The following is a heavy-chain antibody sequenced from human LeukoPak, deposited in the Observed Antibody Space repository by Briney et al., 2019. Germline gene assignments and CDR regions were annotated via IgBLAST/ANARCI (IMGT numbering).Heavy chain of an antibody. CDR3: AKGGLSRNDAFDI. D-gene: IGHD3-10*01. CDR1: GFTFSSYG. J-gene: IGHJ3*02. V-gene: IGHV3-30*18. CDR2: ISYDGSNK. Sequence: GGSLRLSCAASGFTFSSYGMHWVRQAPGKGLEWVAVISYDGSNKYYADSEKGRFTISRDNSKNTLYLQMNSLRAEDTAVYYCAKGGLSRNDAFDIWGRGTMVTVSS.